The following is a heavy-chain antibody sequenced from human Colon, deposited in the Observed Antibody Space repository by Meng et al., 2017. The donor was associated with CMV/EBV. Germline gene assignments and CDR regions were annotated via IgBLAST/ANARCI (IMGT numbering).Heavy chain of an antibody. CDR1: GFTFSSYA. Sequence: GGSLRLSCAASGFTFSSYAMHWVRQAPGKGLEWVAVISYDGSNKYYADSVKGRFTISRDNSKNTLYLQMNSLRAEDTAVYYCYSYYYDSSGYSDDWGQGTLVTVSS. CDR2: ISYDGSNK. CDR3: YSYYYDSSGYSDD. D-gene: IGHD3-22*01. J-gene: IGHJ4*02. V-gene: IGHV3-30-3*01.